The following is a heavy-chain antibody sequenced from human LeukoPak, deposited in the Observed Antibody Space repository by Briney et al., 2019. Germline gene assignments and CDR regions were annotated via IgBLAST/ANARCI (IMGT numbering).Heavy chain of an antibody. CDR1: GFTFSSYA. J-gene: IGHJ5*02. D-gene: IGHD3-3*01. CDR3: AKVPSSDFWSGYYVWFDP. Sequence: PGGSLRLSCAAFGFTFSSYAMSWVRQAPGKGLEWVSGMSGSGGSTYYADSVKGRFTISRDNSKNTLYLQMNSLRAEDTAVYYCAKVPSSDFWSGYYVWFDPWGQGALVTVSS. CDR2: MSGSGGST. V-gene: IGHV3-23*01.